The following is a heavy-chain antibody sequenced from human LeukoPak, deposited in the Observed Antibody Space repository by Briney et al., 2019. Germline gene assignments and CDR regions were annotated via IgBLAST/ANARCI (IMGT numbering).Heavy chain of an antibody. D-gene: IGHD6-19*01. V-gene: IGHV6-1*01. J-gene: IGHJ4*02. CDR2: TYYRSKWYN. Sequence: SQTLSLTCDISGDSVSSNSASWNWIRQSPSRGLEWLGRTYYRSKWYNEYEVSVRSRISINADTPKNQFSLQLISMTPEDTAVYYCARDKKGIAVAGYFDCWGQGTLVTVSS. CDR3: ARDKKGIAVAGYFDC. CDR1: GDSVSSNSAS.